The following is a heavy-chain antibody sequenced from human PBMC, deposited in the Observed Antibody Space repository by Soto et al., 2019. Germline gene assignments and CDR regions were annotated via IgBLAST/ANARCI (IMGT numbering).Heavy chain of an antibody. Sequence: GESLKISCAASGFTFSSYGMHWVRQAPGKGLEWVAVIWYDGSNKYYADSVKGRFTISRDNSKNTLYLQMNSLRAEDTAVYYCARDTHFNYYYYYGMDVWGQGTTVTVSS. CDR1: GFTFSSYG. CDR2: IWYDGSNK. J-gene: IGHJ6*02. CDR3: ARDTHFNYYYYYGMDV. D-gene: IGHD3-3*02. V-gene: IGHV3-33*01.